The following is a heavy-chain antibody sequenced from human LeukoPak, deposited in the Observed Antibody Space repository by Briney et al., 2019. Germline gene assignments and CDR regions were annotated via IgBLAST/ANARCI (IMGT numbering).Heavy chain of an antibody. V-gene: IGHV3-48*01. CDR3: AGRFGSGSYNYPN. D-gene: IGHD3-10*01. CDR2: ISSTSTTI. Sequence: GGSLRLSCAASGFTFSNYNMNWVRQAPGKGLEWVSYISSTSTTIYYADSVKGRFTISRDNAKNSLYLQMNSLRAEDTAVYYCAGRFGSGSYNYPNWGQGTLVTVSS. J-gene: IGHJ4*02. CDR1: GFTFSNYN.